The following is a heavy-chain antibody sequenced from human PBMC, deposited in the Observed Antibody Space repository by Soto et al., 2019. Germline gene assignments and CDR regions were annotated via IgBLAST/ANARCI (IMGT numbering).Heavy chain of an antibody. CDR3: ARGDPATVTTEFDY. V-gene: IGHV1-8*01. CDR1: GYTFTSYD. Sequence: ASVKVSCKASGYTFTSYDINWVRQATGQGLEWMGWMNPNSGNTGYAQKFQGRVTMTRNTSISTAYMELSSLRSEDTAVYYCARGDPATVTTEFDYWGQGTLVTVSS. J-gene: IGHJ4*02. CDR2: MNPNSGNT. D-gene: IGHD4-17*01.